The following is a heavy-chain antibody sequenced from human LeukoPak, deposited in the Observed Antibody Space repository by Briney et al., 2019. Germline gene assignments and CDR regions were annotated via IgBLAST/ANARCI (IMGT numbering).Heavy chain of an antibody. V-gene: IGHV3-48*03. CDR1: GFTFSSYE. CDR2: ISSSGSTI. Sequence: AGGSLRLSCAASGFTFSSYEMNWVRQAPGKGLEWVSYISSSGSTIYYADSVKGRFTISRDNAKNSLYLQMNSLRAEDTAVYYCASKTRFGELLGWYFDYWGQGTLVTVSS. J-gene: IGHJ4*02. D-gene: IGHD3-10*01. CDR3: ASKTRFGELLGWYFDY.